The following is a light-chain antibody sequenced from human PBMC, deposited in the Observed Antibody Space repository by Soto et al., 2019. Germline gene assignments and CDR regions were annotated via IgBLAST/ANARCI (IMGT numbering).Light chain of an antibody. V-gene: IGKV1-39*01. CDR1: QRISTY. Sequence: DIQMTQSPSSLSASVGDRVTITCRASQRISTYLNWYQQKPGKAPNLLIYAASSLQSGVPSRFSGSGSGTDFTPTISSLQPEDFATYYCQQSYSTPPAFGQGTKVDIK. J-gene: IGKJ1*01. CDR3: QQSYSTPPA. CDR2: AAS.